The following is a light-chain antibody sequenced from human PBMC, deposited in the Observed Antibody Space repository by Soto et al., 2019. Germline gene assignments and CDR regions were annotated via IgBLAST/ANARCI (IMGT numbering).Light chain of an antibody. CDR1: TSDVGGYNY. CDR3: SSYAGSKNFIL. V-gene: IGLV2-8*01. CDR2: EVN. J-gene: IGLJ2*01. Sequence: QSVLTQPPSASGSPGQSVTISCTGTTSDVGGYNYVSWYQLHPGKVPKLIISEVNKRPSGVPDRFSGSKSGSTASLTVSGLQAEDEADHFCSSYAGSKNFILFGGGTKLTVL.